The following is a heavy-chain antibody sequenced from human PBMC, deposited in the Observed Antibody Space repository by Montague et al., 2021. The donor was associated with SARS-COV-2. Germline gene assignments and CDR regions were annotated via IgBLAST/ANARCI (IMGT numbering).Heavy chain of an antibody. CDR1: GGSISRYF. CDR3: ARVTLGGRDGRTRQYEGLDS. D-gene: IGHD3-16*01. Sequence: SETLSLTCTVSGGSISRYFWNWIRQTPGKGLEWMGYVHDIESSIYNPSLQSRITMLLDTPKNQFSLRLNAVTAADTAVYYCARVTLGGRDGRTRQYEGLDSWGQGILVTVSS. CDR2: VHDIESS. V-gene: IGHV4-59*01. J-gene: IGHJ4*02.